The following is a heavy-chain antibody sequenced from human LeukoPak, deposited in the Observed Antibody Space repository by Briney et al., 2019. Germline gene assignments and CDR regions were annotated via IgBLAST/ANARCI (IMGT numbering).Heavy chain of an antibody. J-gene: IGHJ4*02. Sequence: PGGSLRLSCAASGFTFSSYAMSWVRQAPGKGLEWVSAISGSGGSTYYADSVKGRFTISRDNSKNTLYLQMNSLRAEDTAVYYCAKRDPEDQPSRADLRYWGQGTLVTVSS. CDR2: ISGSGGST. D-gene: IGHD1-14*01. CDR3: AKRDPEDQPSRADLRY. V-gene: IGHV3-23*01. CDR1: GFTFSSYA.